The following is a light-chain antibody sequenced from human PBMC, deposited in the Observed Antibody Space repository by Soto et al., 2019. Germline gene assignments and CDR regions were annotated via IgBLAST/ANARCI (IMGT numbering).Light chain of an antibody. Sequence: DIQMTQSPSSLSASVGDRVTITCQASQDISTFLNWYHHRPGKAPKLLIYDASHLQSGVASRFSASGAGTDFTFTISSLQPEDVGTYYCQQYDTLSYNFGLGTKLGI. CDR2: DAS. CDR1: QDISTF. J-gene: IGKJ2*01. CDR3: QQYDTLSYN. V-gene: IGKV1-33*01.